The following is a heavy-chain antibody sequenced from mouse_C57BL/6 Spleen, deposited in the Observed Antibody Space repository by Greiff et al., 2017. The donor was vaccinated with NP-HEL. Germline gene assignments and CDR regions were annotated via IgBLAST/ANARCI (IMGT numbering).Heavy chain of an antibody. CDR2: IDPSDSYT. Sequence: QVQLQQSGAELVKPGASVKLSCKASGYTFTSYWMQWVKQRPGQGLEWIGEIDPSDSYTNYNQKFKGKATLTVDTSSSTAYMQLSSLTSEDSAVYYCATAARDYGSSHWYFDVWGTGTTVTVSS. D-gene: IGHD1-1*01. CDR3: ATAARDYGSSHWYFDV. V-gene: IGHV1-50*01. CDR1: GYTFTSYW. J-gene: IGHJ1*03.